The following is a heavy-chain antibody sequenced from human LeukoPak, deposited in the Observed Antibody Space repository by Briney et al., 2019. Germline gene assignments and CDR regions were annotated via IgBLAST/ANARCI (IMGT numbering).Heavy chain of an antibody. Sequence: SETLSLTCTVSGGSISSSSYYWGWIRQPPGKGLEWIGRIYTSGSTNYNPSLKSRVTISVDTSKNQFSLKLSSVTAADTAVYYCARERSGVYGSGSYWYYYYYMDVWGKGTTVTISS. CDR2: IYTSGST. D-gene: IGHD3-10*01. CDR1: GGSISSSSYY. J-gene: IGHJ6*03. V-gene: IGHV4-39*07. CDR3: ARERSGVYGSGSYWYYYYYMDV.